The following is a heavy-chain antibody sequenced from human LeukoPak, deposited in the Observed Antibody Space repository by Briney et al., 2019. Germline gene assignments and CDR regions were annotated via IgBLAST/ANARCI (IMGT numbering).Heavy chain of an antibody. D-gene: IGHD3-10*01. Sequence: SETLSLTCSVSGAPISSGDYYWSWIRQPPGKGLEWIGCIYYSGNTYYSPSLRSRVTISVDTSKSQFSLRLSSVTAADTAVYYCARAGSGTYYSGKNWFDPWGQGTLVTVSS. CDR1: GAPISSGDYY. J-gene: IGHJ5*02. V-gene: IGHV4-30-4*01. CDR2: IYYSGNT. CDR3: ARAGSGTYYSGKNWFDP.